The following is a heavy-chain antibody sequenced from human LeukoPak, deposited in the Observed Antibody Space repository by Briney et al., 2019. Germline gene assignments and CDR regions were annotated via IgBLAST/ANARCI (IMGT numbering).Heavy chain of an antibody. CDR2: IYPGDSNT. CDR3: ARTTHMHSGSYDY. J-gene: IGHJ4*02. D-gene: IGHD1-26*01. V-gene: IGHV5-51*01. Sequence: GESLKISCKGSGYTFTTYWIGWVRQMPGKGLEWMGIIYPGDSNTRYSPSFQGQVTISADKSISTAYLQWSSLKASDTAMYYCARTTHMHSGSYDYWGQGTLVTVSS. CDR1: GYTFTTYW.